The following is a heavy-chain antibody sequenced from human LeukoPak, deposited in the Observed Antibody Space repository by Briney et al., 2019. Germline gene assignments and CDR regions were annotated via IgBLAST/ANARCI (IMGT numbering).Heavy chain of an antibody. CDR1: GSRFTTYW. J-gene: IGHJ4*02. CDR3: ARDSGRGYYQYYFDY. V-gene: IGHV5-51*01. CDR2: IYPGDSNT. Sequence: GESLQISCKGFGSRFTTYWIGWVRQLPGKGLEWMGIIYPGDSNTRYSPSFQGQVTIPADKSVSTVYLRWSSLKASDTAMYYCARDSGRGYYQYYFDYWGQGTLVTVSS. D-gene: IGHD3-22*01.